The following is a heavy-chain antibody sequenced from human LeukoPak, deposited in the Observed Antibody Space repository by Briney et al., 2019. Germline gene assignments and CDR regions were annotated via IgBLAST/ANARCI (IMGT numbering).Heavy chain of an antibody. CDR3: ARGPGIAVAPLQH. D-gene: IGHD6-19*01. Sequence: GGSLRPSCEVSGFTLSSYSMTWVRQAPGKGLEWVSSFRSSGRDIIYGDSVRGRFTIARDDAKNSLYLQMNSLRAEDTAVYYCARGPGIAVAPLQHWGQGTLVTVSS. CDR2: FRSSGRDI. V-gene: IGHV3-21*01. CDR1: GFTLSSYS. J-gene: IGHJ1*01.